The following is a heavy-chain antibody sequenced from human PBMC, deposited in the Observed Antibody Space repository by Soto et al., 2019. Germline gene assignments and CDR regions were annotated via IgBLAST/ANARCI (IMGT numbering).Heavy chain of an antibody. D-gene: IGHD1-1*01. J-gene: IGHJ4*02. V-gene: IGHV3-74*01. CDR3: AKGGSGKGDY. CDR2: INSDGKTT. CDR1: GFTFSSYW. Sequence: EVQLVESGGGLVQPGGSLRLSCAASGFTFSSYWMHWVRQAPGKGLLWVSRINSDGKTTTYADSVKGRFTISRDNAKNTLYLQMNSLRADDTAVYYCAKGGSGKGDYWGQGSLVTVSS.